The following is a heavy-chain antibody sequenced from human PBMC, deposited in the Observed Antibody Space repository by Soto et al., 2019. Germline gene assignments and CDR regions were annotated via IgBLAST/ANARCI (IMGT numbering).Heavy chain of an antibody. J-gene: IGHJ4*02. D-gene: IGHD3-10*01. CDR1: GYTFTTYD. CDR2: MNPNSGNT. Sequence: ASVKVSCKASGYTFTTYDINWVRLAPGQGLEWMGWMNPNSGNTGYAQKFQGRVTMTRNTSISTTYMELSSLRSEDTAVYYCARGRRIRGGYYFDSWGQGTLVTVSS. V-gene: IGHV1-8*01. CDR3: ARGRRIRGGYYFDS.